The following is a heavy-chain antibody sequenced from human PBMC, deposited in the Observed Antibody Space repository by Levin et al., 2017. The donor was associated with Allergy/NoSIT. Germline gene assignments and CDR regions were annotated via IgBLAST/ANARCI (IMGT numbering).Heavy chain of an antibody. CDR2: ISSSSSYI. D-gene: IGHD3-16*02. CDR3: ASQGVDDFWHLGELSFREGLY. V-gene: IGHV3-21*01. Sequence: PGGSLRLSCAASGFTFSSYSMNWVRQAPGKGLEWVSSISSSSSYIYYADSVKGRFTISRDNAKNSLYLQMNSLRAEDTAVYYCASQGVDDFWHLGELSFREGLYWGQGTLVTVSS. J-gene: IGHJ4*02. CDR1: GFTFSSYS.